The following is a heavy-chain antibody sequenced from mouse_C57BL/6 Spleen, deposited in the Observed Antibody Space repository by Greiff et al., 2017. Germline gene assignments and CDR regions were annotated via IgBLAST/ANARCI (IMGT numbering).Heavy chain of an antibody. CDR3: ARQDYYGSSYDYFDY. V-gene: IGHV1-62-2*01. Sequence: VQLQQSGAELVKPGASVKLSCKASGYTFTEYTIHWVKQRSGQGLEWIGWFYPGSGSIKYNEKFKDKATLTADKSSSTVYMELSRMTSEDSAVYFCARQDYYGSSYDYFDYWGQGTTLTVSS. CDR2: FYPGSGSI. D-gene: IGHD1-1*01. J-gene: IGHJ2*01. CDR1: GYTFTEYT.